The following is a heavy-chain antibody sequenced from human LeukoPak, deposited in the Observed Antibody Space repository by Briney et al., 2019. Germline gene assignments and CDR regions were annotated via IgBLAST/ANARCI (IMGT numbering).Heavy chain of an antibody. D-gene: IGHD3-3*01. CDR2: IYYSGST. V-gene: IGHV4-39*07. CDR1: GGSISSSSYY. CDR3: ADLITIFGVPRRSPIAS. J-gene: IGHJ5*02. Sequence: SETLSLTCTVSGGSISSSSYYWGWIRQPPGKGLEWIGSIYYSGSTYYNPSLKSRVTISVDTSKNQFSLKLSSVTAADTAVYYCADLITIFGVPRRSPIASWGQGTLVTVSS.